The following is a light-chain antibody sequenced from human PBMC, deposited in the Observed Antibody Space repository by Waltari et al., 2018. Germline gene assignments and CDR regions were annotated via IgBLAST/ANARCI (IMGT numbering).Light chain of an antibody. CDR3: LQYKNWPPLYT. Sequence: EIVMTQSPATLSVSPVERATLSCRASQSISSNLVWYQHNPGQAPRVLIYGASTRATGIPARFSGSGSGTEFTLTITSLQSEDFAVYYCLQYKNWPPLYTFGQGTKLEI. V-gene: IGKV3-15*01. CDR2: GAS. J-gene: IGKJ2*01. CDR1: QSISSN.